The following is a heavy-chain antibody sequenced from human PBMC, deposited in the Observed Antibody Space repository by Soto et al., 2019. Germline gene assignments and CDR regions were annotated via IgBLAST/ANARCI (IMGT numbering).Heavy chain of an antibody. Sequence: EVQLVESGGGLVQPGGSLRLSCAASGFTVSSNYMSWVRQAPGKGLEWVSIIYSAGSTYYADSVKGRFTISRHNSKNTLYLQMNSLRTEDTAVYYCARDHFAYSSGWSDDYYGMDVWGQGTTVTVSS. J-gene: IGHJ6*02. V-gene: IGHV3-53*04. CDR2: IYSAGST. CDR1: GFTVSSNY. D-gene: IGHD6-13*01. CDR3: ARDHFAYSSGWSDDYYGMDV.